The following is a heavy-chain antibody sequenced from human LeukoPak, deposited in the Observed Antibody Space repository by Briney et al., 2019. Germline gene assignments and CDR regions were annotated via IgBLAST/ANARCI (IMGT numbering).Heavy chain of an antibody. CDR2: IIPIFGTA. CDR3: ARGYCSGGSCYSYFQH. D-gene: IGHD2-15*01. Sequence: SVKVSCKASGGTFSSYAISWVRQAPGQGLEWMGGIIPIFGTANYAQKFQGRVTITTDESTSTAYMELSSLRFEDTAVYYCARGYCSGGSCYSYFQHWGQGTLVTVSS. V-gene: IGHV1-69*05. CDR1: GGTFSSYA. J-gene: IGHJ1*01.